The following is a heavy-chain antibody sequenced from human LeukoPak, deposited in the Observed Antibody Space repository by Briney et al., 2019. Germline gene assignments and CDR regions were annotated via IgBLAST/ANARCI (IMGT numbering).Heavy chain of an antibody. CDR1: GFTFSSYG. V-gene: IGHV3-30*03. CDR3: ARLREWELLPNY. D-gene: IGHD1-26*01. J-gene: IGHJ4*02. Sequence: GGSLRLSCAASGFTFSSYGIHWVRQAPGKGLEWVAVISYDGSNKYYVDSVKGRFTISRDNSKNTLYLQMNSLRAEDTAVYYCARLREWELLPNYWGQGTLVTVSS. CDR2: ISYDGSNK.